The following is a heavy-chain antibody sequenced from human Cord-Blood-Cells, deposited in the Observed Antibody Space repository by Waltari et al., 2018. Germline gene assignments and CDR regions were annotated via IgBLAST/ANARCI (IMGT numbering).Heavy chain of an antibody. CDR2: INPNSGGT. J-gene: IGHJ4*02. CDR3: ARANWGHWGYYFDY. Sequence: QVQLVQSGAEVKKPGASVKVSCKASGYTFTGYYMHWARQAPGQGLEWMGWINPNSGGTNSAQQFQGRVTMTRDTSISTAYMELSRLRSDDTAVYYCARANWGHWGYYFDYWGQGTLVTVSS. D-gene: IGHD7-27*01. V-gene: IGHV1-2*02. CDR1: GYTFTGYY.